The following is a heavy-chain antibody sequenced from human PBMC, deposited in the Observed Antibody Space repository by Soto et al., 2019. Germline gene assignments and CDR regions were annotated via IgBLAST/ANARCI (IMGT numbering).Heavy chain of an antibody. CDR3: ARLGGSYAVPHFDY. D-gene: IGHD1-26*01. CDR1: GGSLRGYY. J-gene: IGHJ4*02. Sequence: ASETLSLTCAGSGGSLRGYYWTGSRQPPGKGLEWIGYIYHSGSTYYNPSLKSRVTISVDRSKNQFSLKLSSVTAADTAVYYCARLGGSYAVPHFDYWGQGTLVTVSS. V-gene: IGHV4-59*12. CDR2: IYHSGST.